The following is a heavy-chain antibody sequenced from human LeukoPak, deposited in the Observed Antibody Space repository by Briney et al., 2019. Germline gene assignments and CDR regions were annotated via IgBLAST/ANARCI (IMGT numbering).Heavy chain of an antibody. CDR2: ISHRGRT. J-gene: IGHJ3*01. CDR1: GGSFSDYY. D-gene: IGHD2-15*01. Sequence: PSETLSLTCAVWGGSFSDYYWIWMRQTPGKGLEWSGEISHRGRTNYNPALRSRITIAVDTSKSQFSLKLRSVTATDAAVYYCARELLVARGGFDVWGQGTMVSVSS. V-gene: IGHV4-34*01. CDR3: ARELLVARGGFDV.